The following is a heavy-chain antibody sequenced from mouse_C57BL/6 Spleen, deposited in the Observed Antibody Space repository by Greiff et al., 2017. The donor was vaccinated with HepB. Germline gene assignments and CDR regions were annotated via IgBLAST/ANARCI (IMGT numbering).Heavy chain of an antibody. V-gene: IGHV5-4*01. J-gene: IGHJ4*01. CDR2: ISDGGSYT. CDR3: ARDGTEAMDY. CDR1: GFTFSSYA. Sequence: DVHLVESGGGLVKPGGSLKLSCAASGFTFSSYAMSWVRQTPEKRLEWVATISDGGSYTYYPDNVKGRFTISRDNAKNNLYLQMSHLKSEDTAMYYCARDGTEAMDYWGQGTSVTVSS. D-gene: IGHD4-1*01.